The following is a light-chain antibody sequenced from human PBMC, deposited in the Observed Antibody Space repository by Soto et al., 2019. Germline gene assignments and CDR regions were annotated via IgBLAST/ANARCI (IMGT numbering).Light chain of an antibody. V-gene: IGLV1-40*01. J-gene: IGLJ2*01. CDR2: GNT. CDR1: SSDIGAGYD. Sequence: QSVLTQPPSVSGAPGQRVTIPCTGSSSDIGAGYDVHWYQQLPGTAPKFLIYGNTNRPSGVPDRFSGSKSGTSASLAISGLQPEDEADYYCQSYDSSRVIFGGGTKLTVL. CDR3: QSYDSSRVI.